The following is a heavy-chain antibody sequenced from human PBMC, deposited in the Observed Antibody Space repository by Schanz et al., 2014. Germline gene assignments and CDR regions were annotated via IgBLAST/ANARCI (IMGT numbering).Heavy chain of an antibody. V-gene: IGHV3-33*08. J-gene: IGHJ4*02. CDR1: GFTFISYD. CDR2: IRYDGRNK. D-gene: IGHD5-18*01. CDR3: AKYGGGYSYGFVEY. Sequence: VQLLESGGGLVQPGGSLRLSCAASGFTFISYDIHWVRQAPGKGLEWVAVIRYDGRNKNFVESVKGRFTISRDNSNNTVYLQMNTLRAEDTAVYYCAKYGGGYSYGFVEYWGQGILVTVSS.